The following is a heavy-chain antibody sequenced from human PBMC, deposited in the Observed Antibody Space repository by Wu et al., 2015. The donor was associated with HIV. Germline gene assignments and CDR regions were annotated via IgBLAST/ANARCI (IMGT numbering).Heavy chain of an antibody. CDR3: ARDPYCGGDCYSPSDAFDI. D-gene: IGHD2-21*02. J-gene: IGHJ3*02. CDR2: ISAYNGNT. V-gene: IGHV1-18*01. CDR1: GYTFTSYG. Sequence: QVQLVQSGAEVKKPGASVKVSCKASGYTFTSYGISWVRQAPGQGLEWMGWISAYNGNTNYAQKLQGRVTMTTDTSTSTAYMELRSLRSDDTAVYYCARDPYCGGDCYSPSDAFDIWGQGTMVTVSS.